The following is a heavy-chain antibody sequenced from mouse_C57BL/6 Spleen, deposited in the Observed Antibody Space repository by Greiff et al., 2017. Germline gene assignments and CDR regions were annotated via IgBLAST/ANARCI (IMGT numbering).Heavy chain of an antibody. CDR3: ARIHDDYDDWYFDV. J-gene: IGHJ1*03. Sequence: VKLVESGPGLVPPSQSLSITCTVSGFSLTSYGVHWVRQSPGKGLEWLGVIWSGGSTDYNAAFISRLSISKENSKSQVFFKMNSLQADDTAIYYCARIHDDYDDWYFDVWGTGTTVTVSS. D-gene: IGHD2-4*01. V-gene: IGHV2-2*01. CDR2: IWSGGST. CDR1: GFSLTSYG.